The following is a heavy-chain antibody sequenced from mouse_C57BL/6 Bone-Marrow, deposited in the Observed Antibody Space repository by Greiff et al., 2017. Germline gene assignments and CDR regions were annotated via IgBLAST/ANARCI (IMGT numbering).Heavy chain of an antibody. CDR1: GFSINSDCY. CDR2: TFYSGIT. Sequence: EVQLVESGPSLVRPSQTLSLTCTVTGFSINSDCYWIWIRQFPGNKLEYIGYTFYSGITYYNPSLESRTYITRDTSKNQFSLKLSSVTTEDTATYYCARGFISTTVVGYAMDYWGQGTSVTVSS. CDR3: ARGFISTTVVGYAMDY. V-gene: IGHV3-3*01. D-gene: IGHD1-1*01. J-gene: IGHJ4*01.